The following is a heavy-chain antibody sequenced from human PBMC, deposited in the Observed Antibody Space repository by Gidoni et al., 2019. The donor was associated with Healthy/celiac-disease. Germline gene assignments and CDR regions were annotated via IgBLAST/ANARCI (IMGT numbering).Heavy chain of an antibody. D-gene: IGHD2-8*02. CDR1: GFSLSTSGVG. Sequence: QITLKESGPTLVKPTQTLTLTCTFSGFSLSTSGVGVVCIRQPPGKAMDWLSLIYWYYDKRYIPSLKSRLTITNDNSKYHVVLTMTNMDPVETATYYCSHRGFSRILYWSKDIEKRPWFDPWGQGTLVTVSS. V-gene: IGHV2-5*01. CDR3: SHRGFSRILYWSKDIEKRPWFDP. CDR2: IYWYYDK. J-gene: IGHJ5*02.